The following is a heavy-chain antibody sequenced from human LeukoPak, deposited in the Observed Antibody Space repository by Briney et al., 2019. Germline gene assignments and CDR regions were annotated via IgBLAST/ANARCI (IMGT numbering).Heavy chain of an antibody. Sequence: GRSLRLSCAASGFTFSSYGMHWVRQAPGKGLEWVAVIWYDGSNKYYADSVRGRFTISRGSSKNTLYLQMNSLRADDTAVYYCATGRPRDTVLVPVPTFDYWGQGTLVTVSS. CDR1: GFTFSSYG. J-gene: IGHJ4*02. CDR3: ATGRPRDTVLVPVPTFDY. D-gene: IGHD5-18*01. V-gene: IGHV3-33*01. CDR2: IWYDGSNK.